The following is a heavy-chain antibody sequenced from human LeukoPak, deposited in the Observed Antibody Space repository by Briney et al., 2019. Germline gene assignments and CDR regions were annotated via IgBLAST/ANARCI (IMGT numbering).Heavy chain of an antibody. CDR2: SRNKPNSYTT. CDR1: GFTFSAHY. Sequence: GGSLRLSCAASGFTFSAHYVDWVRQAPGKGLEWVGRSRNKPNSYTTLYAASVKGRFTISRDDSKNSVYLQMSSLKTEDTAVYYCTRDLFMTTVDYWGQGTLVTVSS. D-gene: IGHD4-17*01. V-gene: IGHV3-72*01. CDR3: TRDLFMTTVDY. J-gene: IGHJ4*02.